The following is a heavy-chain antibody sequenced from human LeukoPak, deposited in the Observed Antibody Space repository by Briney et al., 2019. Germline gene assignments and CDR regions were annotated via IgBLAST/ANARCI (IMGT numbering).Heavy chain of an antibody. D-gene: IGHD6-19*01. J-gene: IGHJ3*02. V-gene: IGHV4-61*02. CDR1: GGSISSGSYY. CDR3: ARGGSGWDAFDI. CDR2: IYTSGST. Sequence: NPSETLSLTCTVSGGSISSGSYYWSWIRQPAGKGLEWIGRIYTSGSTNYNPSLKSRVNISVDTSKNQFSLKLSSVTAADTAVYYCARGGSGWDAFDIWGQGTMVTVSS.